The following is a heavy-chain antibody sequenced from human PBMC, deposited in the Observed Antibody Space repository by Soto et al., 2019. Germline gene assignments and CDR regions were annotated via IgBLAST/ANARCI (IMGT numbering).Heavy chain of an antibody. J-gene: IGHJ6*02. D-gene: IGHD1-26*01. CDR1: GFTFSSYG. Sequence: GGSLRLSCAASGFTFSSYGMHWVRQAPGKGLEWVAVIWYDGSNKYYADSVKGRFTIPRDNSKNTLYLQMNSLRAEDTAVYYCARDTPDTYSGSYSLYYYGMDVWGQGTTVTVSS. V-gene: IGHV3-33*01. CDR3: ARDTPDTYSGSYSLYYYGMDV. CDR2: IWYDGSNK.